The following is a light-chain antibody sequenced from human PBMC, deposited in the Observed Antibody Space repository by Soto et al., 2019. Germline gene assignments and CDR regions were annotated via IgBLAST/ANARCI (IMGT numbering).Light chain of an antibody. CDR3: AAWDDSRSGVI. J-gene: IGLJ2*01. CDR1: SSNIGGFP. Sequence: QSVLTQPPSASATPGQRVSISCSGGSSNIGGFPVNWYQHLPGMAPKLLIYQNTQRPSGVPDRFSGSKSGTSASLAISGLQAEDEGDYYCAAWDDSRSGVIFGGGTKLTVL. CDR2: QNT. V-gene: IGLV1-44*01.